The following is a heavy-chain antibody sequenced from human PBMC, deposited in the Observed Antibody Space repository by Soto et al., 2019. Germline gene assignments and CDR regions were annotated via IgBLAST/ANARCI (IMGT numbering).Heavy chain of an antibody. CDR1: SGSISSSNW. J-gene: IGHJ5*02. V-gene: IGHV4-4*02. CDR3: ARGPDRVVAATS. D-gene: IGHD2-15*01. Sequence: QVQLQESGPGLVKPSGTLSLTCAVSSGSISSSNWWSWVRQPPGKGLEWIGEIYHSGSTNYNPSLKRRVTISVDKSKNQFSLKLSSVTAADTAVYYCARGPDRVVAATSWGQGTLVTVSS. CDR2: IYHSGST.